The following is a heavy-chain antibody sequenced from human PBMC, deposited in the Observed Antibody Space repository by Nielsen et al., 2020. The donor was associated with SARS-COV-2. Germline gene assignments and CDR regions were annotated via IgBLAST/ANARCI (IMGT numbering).Heavy chain of an antibody. CDR1: GFPFSSYA. D-gene: IGHD5-12*01. CDR3: VKDPQVPSGYDSFDY. CDR2: ITVSGGAA. V-gene: IGHV3-23*01. Sequence: GGSLRLSCAAPGFPFSSYALSWVRKAQGKGLEWVSSITVSGGAAFYADSVKGRFTISKDNSKNTLYLQMNSLGAEDTAVYYCVKDPQVPSGYDSFDYWGQGTLVTVSS. J-gene: IGHJ4*02.